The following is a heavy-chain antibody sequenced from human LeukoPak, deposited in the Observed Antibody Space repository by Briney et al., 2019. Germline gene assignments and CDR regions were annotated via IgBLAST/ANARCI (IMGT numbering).Heavy chain of an antibody. J-gene: IGHJ2*01. CDR2: ISAHNGNA. CDR3: ARDGYFDL. CDR1: GYTFTTHG. V-gene: IGHV1-18*01. Sequence: ASVKVSCKASGYTFTTHGIAWVRQAPGQGLEWMGWISAHNGNANYAQSLQGRVTKTTDTSTNTAYMELRSLRSDDTAVYYCARDGYFDLWGRGTLVTVSS.